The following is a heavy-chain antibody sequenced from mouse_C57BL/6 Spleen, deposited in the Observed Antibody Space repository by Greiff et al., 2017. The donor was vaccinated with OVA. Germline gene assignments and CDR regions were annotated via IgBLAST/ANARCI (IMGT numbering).Heavy chain of an antibody. J-gene: IGHJ2*01. D-gene: IGHD2-1*01. CDR1: GYAFSSYW. V-gene: IGHV1-80*01. CDR3: ARSYGNLFDY. Sequence: LVESGAELVKPGASVKISCKASGYAFSSYWMNWVKQRPGKGLEWIGQIYPGDGDTNYNGKFKGKATLTADKSSSTAYMQLSSLTSEDSAVDFCARSYGNLFDYWGQGTTLTVSS. CDR2: IYPGDGDT.